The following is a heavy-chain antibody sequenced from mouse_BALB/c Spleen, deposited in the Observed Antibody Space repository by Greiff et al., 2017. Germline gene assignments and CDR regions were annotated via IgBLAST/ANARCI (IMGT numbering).Heavy chain of an antibody. J-gene: IGHJ4*01. CDR2: IDPYNGGT. Sequence: EVQLVESGPELVKPGASVKVSCKASGYSFTDYNMYWVKQSHGKSLEWIGYIDPYNGGTSYNQKFKGKATLTVDKSSSTAFMQLNSLTSEDSAVYYCAREFSDSSGYGYYAMDYWGQGTSVTVSS. CDR3: AREFSDSSGYGYYAMDY. CDR1: GYSFTDYN. D-gene: IGHD3-2*01. V-gene: IGHV1S135*01.